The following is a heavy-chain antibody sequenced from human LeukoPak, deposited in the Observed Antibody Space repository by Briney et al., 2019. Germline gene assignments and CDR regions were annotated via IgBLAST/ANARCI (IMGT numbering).Heavy chain of an antibody. Sequence: PVQPLRLSCAASGFTFSTYTMHWVRQPPGKGLERVSAITASGDSTYSADSVKGRFTISRDNSRNTLFLEMSSLRAEDTAVYYCTRDPTPWLRYGYFDHWGQGTRVTVSS. CDR1: GFTFSTYT. V-gene: IGHV3-23*01. J-gene: IGHJ4*02. CDR2: ITASGDST. D-gene: IGHD5-12*01. CDR3: TRDPTPWLRYGYFDH.